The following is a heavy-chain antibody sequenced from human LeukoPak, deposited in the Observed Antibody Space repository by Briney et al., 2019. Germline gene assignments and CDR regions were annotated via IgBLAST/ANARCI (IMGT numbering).Heavy chain of an antibody. CDR3: ARGRGAYCGGDCPNLQPRDLVWYFDL. Sequence: SQTLSLTCAVSGGSISSGGYSWSGIRQPPGKGLEWIGYIYHSGSTYYNPSLKSRVTISVDRSKNQFSLKLSSVTAADTAVYYCARGRGAYCGGDCPNLQPRDLVWYFDLWGRGTLVTVSS. V-gene: IGHV4-30-2*01. CDR2: IYHSGST. CDR1: GGSISSGGYS. D-gene: IGHD2-21*02. J-gene: IGHJ2*01.